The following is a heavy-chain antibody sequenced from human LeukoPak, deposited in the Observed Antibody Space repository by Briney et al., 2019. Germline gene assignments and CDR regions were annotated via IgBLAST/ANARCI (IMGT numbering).Heavy chain of an antibody. CDR3: ARARYCSGGSCYRWFDP. Sequence: SVKVSCKASGYTFTGYYMHWVRQAPGQGLEWMGGIIPIFGTANYAQKFQGRVTITADESTSTAYMELSSLRSEDTAVYYCARARYCSGGSCYRWFDPWGQGTLVTVSS. J-gene: IGHJ5*02. V-gene: IGHV1-69*13. CDR2: IIPIFGTA. D-gene: IGHD2-15*01. CDR1: GYTFTGYY.